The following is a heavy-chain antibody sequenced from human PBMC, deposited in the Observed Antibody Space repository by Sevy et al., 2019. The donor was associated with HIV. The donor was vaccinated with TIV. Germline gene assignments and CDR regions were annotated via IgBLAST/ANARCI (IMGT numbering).Heavy chain of an antibody. V-gene: IGHV3-33*01. CDR3: ARESPSDWYLDS. J-gene: IGHJ4*02. D-gene: IGHD6-19*01. CDR2: IFFDGFTS. CDR1: GFTFSNSG. Sequence: GGTLRLSCAASGFTFSNSGMHWVRQSPGKGLGGVAFIFFDGFTSSYGHSVRDRFTVFRDNSKSTLYLQLNSLRVEDTAIYYCARESPSDWYLDSWGQGTLVTVSS.